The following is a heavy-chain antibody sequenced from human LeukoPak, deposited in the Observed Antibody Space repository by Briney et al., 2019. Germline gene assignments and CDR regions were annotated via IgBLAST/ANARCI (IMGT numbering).Heavy chain of an antibody. Sequence: TGGALRLSCAASGFTFNNYAMSWVRQAPGTGLEWISSISGSGNTTFYRDSVKGRFTISRDNSKNTLYLHISDRRAEDTALYYCAKERTGRRSLYFVFWGQGAPVTVSS. CDR1: GFTFNNYA. J-gene: IGHJ4*02. D-gene: IGHD6-6*01. CDR3: AKERTGRRSLYFVF. CDR2: ISGSGNTT. V-gene: IGHV3-23*01.